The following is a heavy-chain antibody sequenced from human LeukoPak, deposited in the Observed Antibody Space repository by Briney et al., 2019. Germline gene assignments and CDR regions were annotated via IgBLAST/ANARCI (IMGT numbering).Heavy chain of an antibody. CDR3: AAVPLYSSSWDFDY. V-gene: IGHV1-58*02. CDR1: GFTFTSSA. J-gene: IGHJ4*02. D-gene: IGHD6-13*01. Sequence: SVKVSCKASGFTFTSSAMQWVRQARGQRLEWIGWIVVGSGNTNYAQKFQERVTITRDMSASTAYMELSSLRSEDTAVYYCAAVPLYSSSWDFDYWGRGTLVTVSS. CDR2: IVVGSGNT.